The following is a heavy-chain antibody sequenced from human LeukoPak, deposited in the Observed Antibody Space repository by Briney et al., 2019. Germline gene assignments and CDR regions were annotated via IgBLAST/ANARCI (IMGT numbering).Heavy chain of an antibody. CDR2: INWNGGST. D-gene: IGHD2-2*01. V-gene: IGHV3-20*04. CDR1: GFTFDDYG. Sequence: GGSLRLSCAASGFTFDDYGMSWVRQAPGKGLECVSGINWNGGSTGYADSVKGRFTISRDNAKNSLYLQMNSLRAEDTALYYCARALTYCSSTSCGPGYFDYWGQGTLVTVSS. J-gene: IGHJ4*02. CDR3: ARALTYCSSTSCGPGYFDY.